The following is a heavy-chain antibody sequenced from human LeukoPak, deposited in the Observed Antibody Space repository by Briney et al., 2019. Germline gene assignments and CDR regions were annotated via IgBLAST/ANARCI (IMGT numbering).Heavy chain of an antibody. CDR2: IYSSGST. Sequence: GGSLRLSCAASRLTVSHNYMSWVRQAPGKGLEWVSLIYSSGSTHYADSVKGRFTVSRDNSKNTLFLQMNSLTAEDTAMYYWTRTFLSGDGSKVGYFDYWGQGTLVTVSS. CDR1: RLTVSHNY. V-gene: IGHV3-53*01. J-gene: IGHJ4*02. D-gene: IGHD5-18*01. CDR3: TRTFLSGDGSKVGYFDY.